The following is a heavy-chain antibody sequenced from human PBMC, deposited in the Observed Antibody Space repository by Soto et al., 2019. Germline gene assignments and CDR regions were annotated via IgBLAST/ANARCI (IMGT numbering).Heavy chain of an antibody. Sequence: GESLKISCKGSGYNFAGYWIAWVRQMPGKGLELMGIIYPSDSDTRYWPSFQGQVTISADKSISSAYLQWSSLRASDTAMYYCARGGVSTRTFDYWGQGTPVTV. CDR2: IYPSDSDT. CDR1: GYNFAGYW. D-gene: IGHD3-3*01. V-gene: IGHV5-51*01. CDR3: ARGGVSTRTFDY. J-gene: IGHJ4*02.